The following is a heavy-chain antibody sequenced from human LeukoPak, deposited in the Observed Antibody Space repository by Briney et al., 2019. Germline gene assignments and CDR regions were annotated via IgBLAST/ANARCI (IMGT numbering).Heavy chain of an antibody. CDR3: GRDPNGDYVGAFEF. J-gene: IGHJ3*01. D-gene: IGHD4-17*01. V-gene: IGHV3-23*01. CDR2: IRGSGVGS. Sequence: GGSLRLSCEASGFPFSDYAMTWVRQAPGKVLEWVSSIRGSGVGSSYADSVKGRFTMTRDNSRNTLYLQMNSLRAGDTAVYFCGRDPNGDYVGAFEFWGPGTLVTVSS. CDR1: GFPFSDYA.